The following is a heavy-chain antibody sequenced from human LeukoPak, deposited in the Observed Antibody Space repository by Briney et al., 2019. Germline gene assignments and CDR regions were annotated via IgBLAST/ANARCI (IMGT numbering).Heavy chain of an antibody. CDR1: GFTFDAFG. CDR3: ARVWAWGSGNYFDN. D-gene: IGHD7-27*01. CDR2: IRGDAGST. Sequence: GGSLRLSCAASGFTFDAFGMTWVRQAPGKGLEWVSAIRGDAGSTGYTDSVKGRFTISRDNAKNSLYLQMNSLRVEDTALYYCARVWAWGSGNYFDNWGQGTLVTVSS. V-gene: IGHV3-20*04. J-gene: IGHJ4*02.